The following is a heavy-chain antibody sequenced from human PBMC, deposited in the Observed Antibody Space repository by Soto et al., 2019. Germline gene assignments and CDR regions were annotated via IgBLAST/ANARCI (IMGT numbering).Heavy chain of an antibody. D-gene: IGHD6-19*01. CDR3: ARDRRTGIAVAGNRSYYYYSMDV. CDR1: GDSVSSNSAA. V-gene: IGHV6-1*01. CDR2: TYYRSKWYN. J-gene: IGHJ6*02. Sequence: SQTLSLTCAISGDSVSSNSAAWNWIRQSPSRGLEWLGRTYYRSKWYNDYAVSVKSRITINPDTSKNQFSLQLNSVTPEDTAVYYCARDRRTGIAVAGNRSYYYYSMDVWGQGTTVTVSS.